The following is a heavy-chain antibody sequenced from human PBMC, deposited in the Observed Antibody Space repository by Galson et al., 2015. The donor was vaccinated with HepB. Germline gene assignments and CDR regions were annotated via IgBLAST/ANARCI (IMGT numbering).Heavy chain of an antibody. CDR1: GFTFRNYS. V-gene: IGHV3-21*01. CDR2: ISATNRYI. Sequence: SLRLSCAASGFTFRNYSLNWVRQAPGKGLEWVSSISATNRYIYYEDSVRGRFTISRDNAQNSQYLQMNSMRDEDTAVYYCARVYFGSGSSSAYWYFDLWGRGALVTVPS. CDR3: ARVYFGSGSSSAYWYFDL. D-gene: IGHD3-10*01. J-gene: IGHJ2*01.